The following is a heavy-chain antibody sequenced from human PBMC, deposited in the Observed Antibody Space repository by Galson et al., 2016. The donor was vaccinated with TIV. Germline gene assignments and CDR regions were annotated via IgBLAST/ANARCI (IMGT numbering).Heavy chain of an antibody. Sequence: SVKVSCKASGGTFSRYALSWVRQAPGQGLEWMGRIAPVLGITHYAQKFQGRVTITGDKSTSTAYMDLISLRSEATAVYYCASFPGDCSGGGCQRGGMDVWGQGTTVTVS. D-gene: IGHD2-15*01. CDR3: ASFPGDCSGGGCQRGGMDV. J-gene: IGHJ6*02. CDR1: GGTFSRYA. CDR2: IAPVLGIT. V-gene: IGHV1-69*04.